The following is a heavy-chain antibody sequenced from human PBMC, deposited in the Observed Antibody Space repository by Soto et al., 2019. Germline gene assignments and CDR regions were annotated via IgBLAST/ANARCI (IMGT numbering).Heavy chain of an antibody. J-gene: IGHJ6*02. CDR3: ARVGLYCSGGSCYSYGMDV. CDR2: INAGNGNT. V-gene: IGHV1-3*01. Sequence: ALVKVYCKASGYTFTSYAMHWVRQSPGQSLEWMGWINAGNGNTKYSQKFQGRVTITRDTSASTAYMELSSLRSEDTAVYYCARVGLYCSGGSCYSYGMDVWGQGTTVTVSS. D-gene: IGHD2-15*01. CDR1: GYTFTSYA.